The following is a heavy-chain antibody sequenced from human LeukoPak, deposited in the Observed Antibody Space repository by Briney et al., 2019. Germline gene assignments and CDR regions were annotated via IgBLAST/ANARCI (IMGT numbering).Heavy chain of an antibody. J-gene: IGHJ6*02. D-gene: IGHD6-19*01. CDR1: GFTISSYG. Sequence: TGGSLCLTCAASGFTISSYGMHWFRQAPGKGLEWVAVIWYDGSNKYYADSVKGRFTISSDNSKNTLYLQMSSLRAEDTAVYYCAIDGEAVAGTYYYYDGIDVWGQGTTVTVSS. CDR3: AIDGEAVAGTYYYYDGIDV. V-gene: IGHV3-33*01. CDR2: IWYDGSNK.